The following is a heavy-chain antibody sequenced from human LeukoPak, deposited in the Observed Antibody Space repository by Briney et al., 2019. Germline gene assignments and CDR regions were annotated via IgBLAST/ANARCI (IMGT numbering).Heavy chain of an antibody. CDR1: GFTFSSYS. CDR3: ARGETTADFDY. D-gene: IGHD4-11*01. V-gene: IGHV3-21*01. J-gene: IGHJ4*02. CDR2: ISSSSSYI. Sequence: GGSLRLSCAASGFTFSSYSMNWVRQAPGKGLGWVSSISSSSSYIHYADSVKGRFTISRDNAKNSLYLQMSSLRAEDTAVYYCARGETTADFDYWGQGTLVTVSS.